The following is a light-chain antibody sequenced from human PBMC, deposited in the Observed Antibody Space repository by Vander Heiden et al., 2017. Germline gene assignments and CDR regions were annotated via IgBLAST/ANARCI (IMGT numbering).Light chain of an antibody. CDR1: SSNIGAGYD. V-gene: IGLV1-40*01. Sequence: QPVLTQPPSVSGAPGQRVTISCTGNSSNIGAGYDVQWYQQVAGAAPRLLVYDNGNRPSGVPDRFSGSKSGTSASLAITGLQAEDEAYYCCQSFDSGLRAVTFGGGTTLT. J-gene: IGLJ2*01. CDR2: DNG. CDR3: QSFDSGLRAVT.